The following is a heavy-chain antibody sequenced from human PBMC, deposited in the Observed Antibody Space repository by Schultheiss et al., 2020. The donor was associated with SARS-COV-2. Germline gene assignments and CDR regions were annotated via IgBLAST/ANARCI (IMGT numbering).Heavy chain of an antibody. V-gene: IGHV3-30-3*01. CDR1: GFTFSSYA. CDR2: ISYDGSNK. J-gene: IGHJ3*02. CDR3: ARYPSLRAFDI. Sequence: GGSLRLSCAASGFTFSSYAMHWVRQAPGKGLEWVAVISYDGSNKYYADSVKGRFTISRDNSKNTLYLQMNSLRAEDTAVYYCARYPSLRAFDIWGQGTMVTVAS.